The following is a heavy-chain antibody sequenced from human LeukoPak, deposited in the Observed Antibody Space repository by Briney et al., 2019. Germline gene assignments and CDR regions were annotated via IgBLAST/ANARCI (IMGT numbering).Heavy chain of an antibody. CDR1: GFTFTKCA. Sequence: GGSLRLSCVASGFTFTKCAMSWIRQAPGKGLEWVAIITATGDTAYYADSVKGRFTISGDNSRNTVYMQMDSLRAEDTAIYYCAGDRNSDWYSPLDYWGQGSQVTVSP. CDR2: ITATGDTA. CDR3: AGDRNSDWYSPLDY. D-gene: IGHD6-19*01. J-gene: IGHJ4*02. V-gene: IGHV3-23*01.